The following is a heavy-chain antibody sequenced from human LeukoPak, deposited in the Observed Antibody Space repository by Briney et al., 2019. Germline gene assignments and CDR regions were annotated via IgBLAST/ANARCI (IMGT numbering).Heavy chain of an antibody. CDR1: GGSISSYY. CDR3: ARGGYSSSSDYFDY. J-gene: IGHJ4*02. CDR2: IYYSGST. V-gene: IGHV4-59*01. Sequence: SETLSLTCTVSGGSISSYYWSWIRQPPGKGLEWIGYIYYSGSTNYNPSLKSRVTISVDTSKNQFSLKLSSVTAADTAVYYCARGGYSSSSDYFDYWGQGTLVTVSS. D-gene: IGHD6-6*01.